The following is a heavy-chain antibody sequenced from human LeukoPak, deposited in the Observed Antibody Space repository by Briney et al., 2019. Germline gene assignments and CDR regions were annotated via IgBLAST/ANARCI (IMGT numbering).Heavy chain of an antibody. CDR2: INPSGGST. V-gene: IGHV1-46*01. J-gene: IGHJ4*02. CDR1: GYTFTSYY. D-gene: IGHD2-2*02. Sequence: ASVKVSCKASGYTFTSYYMHWVRQAPGQGLEWMGIINPSGGSTSYAQKFQGRVTITADESTSTAYMELSSLRSEDTAVYYCARTSVVVPAAILFWFDYWGQGTLVTVSS. CDR3: ARTSVVVPAAILFWFDY.